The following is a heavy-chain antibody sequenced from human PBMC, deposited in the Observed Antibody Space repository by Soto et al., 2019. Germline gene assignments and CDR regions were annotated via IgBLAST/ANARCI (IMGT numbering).Heavy chain of an antibody. J-gene: IGHJ4*02. V-gene: IGHV3-33*01. CDR2: IWFDGSKE. Sequence: QVHLVESGGGVVQPGRSLRLSCSASGFRFSDYGMNWVRQAPGKGLEWVSIIWFDGSKEYYANSVKGRFTISRDNSKNTLYLQMNSLRPEDTAVYYCEAANYDMTGFYGNFWGQGTLVTVSS. CDR3: EAANYDMTGFYGNF. CDR1: GFRFSDYG. D-gene: IGHD3-9*01.